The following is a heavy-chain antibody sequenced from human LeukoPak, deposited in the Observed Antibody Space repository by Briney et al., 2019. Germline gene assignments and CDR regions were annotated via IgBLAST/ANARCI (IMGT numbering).Heavy chain of an antibody. Sequence: GGSLRLSCAASGFTFSSHGMHWVRQAPGRGLEWVAVISYDGNNKYYADSVKGRFTISRDNSKSTLYLQVNSLRAEDTAVYYCARDREQPSYFDYWGQGTLVTVSS. CDR3: ARDREQPSYFDY. CDR1: GFTFSSHG. J-gene: IGHJ4*02. D-gene: IGHD6-13*01. CDR2: ISYDGNNK. V-gene: IGHV3-30*03.